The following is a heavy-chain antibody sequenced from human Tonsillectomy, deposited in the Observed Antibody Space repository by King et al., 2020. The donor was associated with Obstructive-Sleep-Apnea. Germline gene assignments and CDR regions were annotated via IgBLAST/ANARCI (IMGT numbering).Heavy chain of an antibody. CDR2: IDPSDSYT. CDR3: ARPGGFGELLDAYYGMDV. V-gene: IGHV5-10-1*03. J-gene: IGHJ6*02. Sequence: VQLVQSGAEVKKPGESLRISCKGSGYSFTSYWISWVRQMPGKGLEWMGRIDPSDSYTNYSPSFQGHVTISADKSISTAYLQWSSLKASDTAMYYCARPGGFGELLDAYYGMDVWGQGTTVTVSS. CDR1: GYSFTSYW. D-gene: IGHD3-10*01.